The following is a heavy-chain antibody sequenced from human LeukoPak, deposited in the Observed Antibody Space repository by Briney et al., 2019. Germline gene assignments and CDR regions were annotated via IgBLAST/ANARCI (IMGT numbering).Heavy chain of an antibody. Sequence: SETLSLTCTVSGGSISSNNYWGWVRQPPEKGLEWIGSIYYSGGTYYNPSLKSRATMSVDTSKNQFSLKLTSVTAADTAVYYCARGVYIAAAQYGYWGQGTLVTVSS. D-gene: IGHD6-13*01. CDR1: GGSISSNNY. J-gene: IGHJ4*02. V-gene: IGHV4-39*07. CDR3: ARGVYIAAAQYGY. CDR2: IYYSGGT.